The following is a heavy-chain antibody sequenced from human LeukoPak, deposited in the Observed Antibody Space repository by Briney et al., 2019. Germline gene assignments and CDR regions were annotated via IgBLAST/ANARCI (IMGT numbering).Heavy chain of an antibody. Sequence: GGSLRLSCEASGFTFRSYFMTWVRQAPGKGLEWVSDISDDGASPYYADFVKGRFTVSRDNSKNTLFLQMRSLRGDDTAIYYCAKLGRYQKPLDDFWGQGTPVTVSS. CDR2: ISDDGASP. CDR1: GFTFRSYF. V-gene: IGHV3-23*01. J-gene: IGHJ4*02. D-gene: IGHD2-2*01. CDR3: AKLGRYQKPLDDF.